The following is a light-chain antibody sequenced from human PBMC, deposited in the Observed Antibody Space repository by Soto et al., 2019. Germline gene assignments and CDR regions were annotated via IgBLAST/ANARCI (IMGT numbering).Light chain of an antibody. V-gene: IGKV1-39*01. J-gene: IGKJ4*01. CDR1: QSISSY. CDR2: AAS. CDR3: QQSSSTVLT. Sequence: DIQMTQSPSSLSASVGDRVTITCRASQSISSYLNWYQQKPGKAPKLLIYAASSLQGGVPSRFSGSGSGTDFTLTISSLQREDCAIYYCQQSSSTVLTFGWGTKVEIK.